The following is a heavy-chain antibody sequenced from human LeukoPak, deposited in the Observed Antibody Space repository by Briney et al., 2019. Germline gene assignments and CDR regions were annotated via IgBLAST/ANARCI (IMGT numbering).Heavy chain of an antibody. V-gene: IGHV4-39*07. CDR1: GGSVSRSSFY. J-gene: IGHJ6*03. D-gene: IGHD3-10*01. CDR3: ARVEGEEWGPNYYYMDV. CDR2: IYYSGST. Sequence: SETLSLSCTVSGGSVSRSSFYWGWIRQPPGKGLEWIGNIYYSGSTYYNPSLKSRVTISIDTSKNQFSLKLSSVTAADTAVYYCARVEGEEWGPNYYYMDVWGKGTTVTASS.